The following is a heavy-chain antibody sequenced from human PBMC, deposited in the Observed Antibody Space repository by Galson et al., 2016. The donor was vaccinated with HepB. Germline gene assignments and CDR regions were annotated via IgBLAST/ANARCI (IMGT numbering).Heavy chain of an antibody. D-gene: IGHD4-17*01. CDR2: IYDSGST. J-gene: IGHJ4*02. Sequence: TLSLTCAVAGGSISSGDNSWSWIRQPPGKGLEWIGYIYDSGSTFYNPSLRGRVTISVDRSHNPFSPKLTSVTAADTAVYYCAREGGFGDPYYFDYWGQGTLVTVSS. CDR1: GGSISSGDNS. CDR3: AREGGFGDPYYFDY. V-gene: IGHV4-30-2*01.